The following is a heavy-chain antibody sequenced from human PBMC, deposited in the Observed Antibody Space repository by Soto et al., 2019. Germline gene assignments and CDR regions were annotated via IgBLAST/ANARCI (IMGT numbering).Heavy chain of an antibody. J-gene: IGHJ6*02. Sequence: SVKVSCKASGGTFSSYAISWVRQAPGQGLEWMGEIIPIFGTANYAQKFQGRVTITADESTSTAYMELSSLRSEDTAVYYCARIDVDTAMVTNYYYYYGMDVWGQGTTVTVSS. CDR1: GGTFSSYA. CDR3: ARIDVDTAMVTNYYYYYGMDV. CDR2: IIPIFGTA. D-gene: IGHD5-18*01. V-gene: IGHV1-69*13.